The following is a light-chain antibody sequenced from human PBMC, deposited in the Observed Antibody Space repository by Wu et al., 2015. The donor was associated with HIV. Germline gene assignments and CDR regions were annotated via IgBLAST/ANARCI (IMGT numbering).Light chain of an antibody. Sequence: EIVLTQSPATLALSPGERATLSCRASQSITVSLAWYQQTPGQAPRLLIYDASNRATGIPARFSGSGSGTDFTLTISSLEPEDFAIYYCQQRRNWPVTFGGGPRWR. CDR2: DAS. CDR1: QSITVS. V-gene: IGKV3-11*01. J-gene: IGKJ4*01. CDR3: QQRRNWPVT.